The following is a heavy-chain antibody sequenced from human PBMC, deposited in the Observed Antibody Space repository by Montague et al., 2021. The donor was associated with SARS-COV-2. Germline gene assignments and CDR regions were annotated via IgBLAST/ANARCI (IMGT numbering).Heavy chain of an antibody. V-gene: IGHV4-39*01. J-gene: IGHJ4*02. CDR3: ARRCTGGGDCHAGH. CDR1: GGSISNSNYY. Sequence: SETLSLTCTVSGGSISNSNYYWVWIRQPPGKGLEWIVSVYYSGNTYHNLSLKSRVSISVDTYKSKLSLKVMAVTAADTAVYYCARRCTGGGDCHAGHWGQGTLVTVSS. D-gene: IGHD2-21*02. CDR2: VYYSGNT.